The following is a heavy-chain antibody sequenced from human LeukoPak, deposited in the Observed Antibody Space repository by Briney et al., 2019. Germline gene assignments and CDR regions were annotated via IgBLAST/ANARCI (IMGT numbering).Heavy chain of an antibody. CDR2: ISSSSSYI. Sequence: PGGSLRLSCAASGFTFSSYSMNWVRQAPGKGLEWVSSISSSSSYIYYADSVKGRFTISRDNARNSLYLQMNSLRAEDRAVYYCARGLARGYAFDIWGQGTMVTVSS. D-gene: IGHD4-11*01. CDR1: GFTFSSYS. J-gene: IGHJ3*02. V-gene: IGHV3-21*01. CDR3: ARGLARGYAFDI.